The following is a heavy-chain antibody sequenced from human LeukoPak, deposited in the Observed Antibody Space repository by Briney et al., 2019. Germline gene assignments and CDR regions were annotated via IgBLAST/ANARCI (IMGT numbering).Heavy chain of an antibody. J-gene: IGHJ4*02. CDR3: AKDSGSYGYGPTDY. Sequence: GGSLRLSCAASGFTFSSYAMSWVRQAPGKGLEWVAAINGRGGSTYYADSVKGRFTISRDNSKNTLYLQMNRLRAEDTVVYYSAKDSGSYGYGPTDYWGEGTLVTVSS. V-gene: IGHV3-23*01. CDR2: INGRGGST. D-gene: IGHD5-18*01. CDR1: GFTFSSYA.